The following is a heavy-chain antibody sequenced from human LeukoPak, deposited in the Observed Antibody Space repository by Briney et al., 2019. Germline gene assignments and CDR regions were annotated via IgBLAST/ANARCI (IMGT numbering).Heavy chain of an antibody. J-gene: IGHJ4*02. V-gene: IGHV3-30*18. CDR1: GFTSSRFW. D-gene: IGHD2/OR15-2a*01. Sequence: GGSLRLSCAASGFTSSRFWMNWVRQAPGKGLEWVAVISYDGSNKYYADSVRGRFTISRDNSKNTLYLQMNSLRAEDTAVYYCAKDYINSYFDYWGQGTLVTVSS. CDR3: AKDYINSYFDY. CDR2: ISYDGSNK.